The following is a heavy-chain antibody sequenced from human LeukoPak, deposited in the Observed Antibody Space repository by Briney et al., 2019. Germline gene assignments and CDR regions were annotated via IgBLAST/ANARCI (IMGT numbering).Heavy chain of an antibody. CDR2: ISGSGGST. Sequence: GGSLRLSCAASGFTFSSYAMSWVRQAPGKGLEWVSAISGSGGSTYYADSVKGRFTISRDNSKNTLYLQMNSLRAEDTAVYYCAPHPRFRAYYYGMDVWGQGTTVTVSS. J-gene: IGHJ6*02. CDR3: APHPRFRAYYYGMDV. V-gene: IGHV3-23*01. CDR1: GFTFSSYA. D-gene: IGHD3-10*01.